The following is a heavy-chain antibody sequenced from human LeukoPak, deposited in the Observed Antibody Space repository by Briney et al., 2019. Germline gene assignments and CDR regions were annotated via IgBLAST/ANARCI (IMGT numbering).Heavy chain of an antibody. D-gene: IGHD3-3*01. CDR1: GFTFTSSA. V-gene: IGHV1-58*02. CDR3: AAGPETYYDFWSGYYPLTWDV. J-gene: IGHJ6*04. Sequence: GASVKVSCKASGFTFTSSAMQWVRQARGQRLEWIGWIVVGSGNTNYAQKFQERVTITGDMSTSTAYMELSSLRSEDTAVYYCAAGPETYYDFWSGYYPLTWDVWGKGTTVTVSS. CDR2: IVVGSGNT.